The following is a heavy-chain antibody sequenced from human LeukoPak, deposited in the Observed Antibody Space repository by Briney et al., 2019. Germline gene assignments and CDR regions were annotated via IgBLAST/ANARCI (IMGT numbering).Heavy chain of an antibody. CDR2: ISSSSSYI. D-gene: IGHD1-26*01. V-gene: IGHV3-21*01. CDR3: ARDSELLNDY. J-gene: IGHJ4*02. Sequence: GGSLRLSCAASGFTFSSYSMNWVRQAPGKGLEWVSSISSSSSYIYYADSVKGRFTISRDNAKNSLYLQMNSLRAEDAAVYYCARDSELLNDYWGQGTLVTVSS. CDR1: GFTFSSYS.